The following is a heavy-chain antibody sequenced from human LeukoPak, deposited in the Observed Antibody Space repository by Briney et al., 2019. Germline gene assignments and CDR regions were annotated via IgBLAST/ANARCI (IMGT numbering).Heavy chain of an antibody. CDR3: AKSWTGYSNNWFDP. CDR2: IIGSGSST. Sequence: GGSLRLSCAASGFTFNSYAMNWVRQAPGKGLEWVSGIIGSGSSTYYADSVKGRFTISRDNSKNTLYLQMNSLRAEDTAVYYCAKSWTGYSNNWFDPWGQGTLVTVSS. CDR1: GFTFNSYA. V-gene: IGHV3-23*01. J-gene: IGHJ5*02. D-gene: IGHD3/OR15-3a*01.